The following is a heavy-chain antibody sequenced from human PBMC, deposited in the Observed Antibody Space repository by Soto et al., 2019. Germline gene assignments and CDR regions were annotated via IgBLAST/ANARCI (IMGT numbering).Heavy chain of an antibody. J-gene: IGHJ4*02. CDR1: GITFINYW. Sequence: DVQLVESGGGLVQPGGSLRLSCAASGITFINYWMTWVRQVPGKGLEWVANIKEDGSEKYFVDSVKGRFTISRDNARNSLYLQMNSLRAEDTAVYYCECDGGGYSYGYYFDYWGQVALVSVSS. V-gene: IGHV3-7*05. D-gene: IGHD5-18*01. CDR2: IKEDGSEK. CDR3: ECDGGGYSYGYYFDY.